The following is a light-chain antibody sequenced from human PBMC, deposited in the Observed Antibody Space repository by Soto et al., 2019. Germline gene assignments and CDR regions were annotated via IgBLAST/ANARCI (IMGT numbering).Light chain of an antibody. Sequence: QSVLTQPASVSGSPGQSITISCTGTSRDVGGYNYVSWYQQHPGTAPKLMIYEVTDRPSGASPRFSGSKSGNTASLTISGHRADDAADYYCSSYTSSSTLVFGTGTRSPS. CDR1: SRDVGGYNY. CDR3: SSYTSSSTLV. J-gene: IGLJ1*01. CDR2: EVT. V-gene: IGLV2-14*01.